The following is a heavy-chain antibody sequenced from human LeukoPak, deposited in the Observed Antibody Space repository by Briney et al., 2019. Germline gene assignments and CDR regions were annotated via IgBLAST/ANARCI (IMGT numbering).Heavy chain of an antibody. Sequence: GGSLRLSCAASGFTFSNYWMHWVRQAPGKGLVWVSRINSDGSSTTYADSVKGRFTISRDNAKNTLYLQMNSLRAEDTAVYYCARAYSSSWYESYYFDYWGQGTLVTVSS. CDR2: INSDGSST. CDR3: ARAYSSSWYESYYFDY. V-gene: IGHV3-74*01. CDR1: GFTFSNYW. J-gene: IGHJ4*02. D-gene: IGHD6-13*01.